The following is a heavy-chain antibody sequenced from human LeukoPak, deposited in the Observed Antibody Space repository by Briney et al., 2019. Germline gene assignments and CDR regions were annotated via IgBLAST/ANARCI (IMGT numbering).Heavy chain of an antibody. CDR1: GGSISSYY. V-gene: IGHV4-59*08. J-gene: IGHJ6*02. D-gene: IGHD5-12*01. CDR3: ARLGLRPLHAYYGMDV. CDR2: IYYSGST. Sequence: SSETLSLTCTVSGGSISSYYWSWIRQPPGKGLEWIGYIYYSGSTNYNPSLKSRVTISVDTSKNQFSLKLSSVTAADTAVYYCARLGLRPLHAYYGMDVWGQGATVTVSS.